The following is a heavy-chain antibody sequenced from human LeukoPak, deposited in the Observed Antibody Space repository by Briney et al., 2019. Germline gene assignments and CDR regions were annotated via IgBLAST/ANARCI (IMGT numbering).Heavy chain of an antibody. J-gene: IGHJ4*02. CDR1: GYTFTSYG. Sequence: ASVKVSCKASGYTFTSYGISWVRQAPGQGLEWMGWISAYNGNTNYAQKLQGRVTMTRDTSISTAYMELSRLRSDDTAVYYCARETDCSGGSCPDYWGQGTLVTVSS. CDR3: ARETDCSGGSCPDY. CDR2: ISAYNGNT. V-gene: IGHV1-18*01. D-gene: IGHD2-15*01.